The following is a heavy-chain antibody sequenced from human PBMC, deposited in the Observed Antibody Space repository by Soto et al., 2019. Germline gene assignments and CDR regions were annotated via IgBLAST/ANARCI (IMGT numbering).Heavy chain of an antibody. D-gene: IGHD4-4*01. CDR2: LNTYNGNT. CDR3: ARAPTPTESDF. V-gene: IGHV1-18*01. CDR1: GYTFTNYG. J-gene: IGHJ4*02. Sequence: QIQLVQSEGEVKKPGASVKVSCKTSGYTFTNYGVTWVRQAPGQGLEWMGWLNTYNGNTKYAQRVPGRATMTPDTPASTAYVELRRLSSDDPAVYYCARAPTPTESDFWGQRTLVTVSS.